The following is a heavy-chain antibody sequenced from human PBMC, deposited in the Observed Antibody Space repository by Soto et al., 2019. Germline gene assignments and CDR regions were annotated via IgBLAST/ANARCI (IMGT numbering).Heavy chain of an antibody. V-gene: IGHV1-18*01. CDR1: GYTFTSYG. D-gene: IGHD4-17*01. CDR2: ISIYNGNT. CDR3: ARDVRSHDYGHYYYGMDV. Sequence: QVQLVQSGAEVNKPGASVKVSCKASGYTFTSYGISWVRQAPGQGLEWMGWISIYNGNTNYAQKLQGRVTMTTATSTSTAYMELRSLRSDDTAVYYCARDVRSHDYGHYYYGMDVWGQGTTVTVSS. J-gene: IGHJ6*02.